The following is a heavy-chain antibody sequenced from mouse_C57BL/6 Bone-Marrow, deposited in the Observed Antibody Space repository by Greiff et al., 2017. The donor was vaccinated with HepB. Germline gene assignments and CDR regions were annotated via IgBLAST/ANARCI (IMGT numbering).Heavy chain of an antibody. CDR2: IYPRSGNT. D-gene: IGHD1-1*01. J-gene: IGHJ3*01. V-gene: IGHV1-81*01. Sequence: QQSCKASGYTFTSYGISWVKQRTGQGLEWIGEIYPRSGNTYYNEKFKGKATLTADKSSSTAYMELRSLTSEDSAVYFCARRYYYGSRAWFAYWGQGTLVTVSA. CDR1: GYTFTSYG. CDR3: ARRYYYGSRAWFAY.